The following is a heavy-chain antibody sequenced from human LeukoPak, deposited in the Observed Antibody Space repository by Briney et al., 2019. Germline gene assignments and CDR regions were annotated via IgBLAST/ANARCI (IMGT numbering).Heavy chain of an antibody. CDR2: IKRDGSEK. Sequence: GGSLRLSCAASGFTFSSYWMTWVRQAPGKGLEWVANIKRDGSEKHYVDSVKGRFTISRDNAKNSLYLQMNSLRAEDTAVYYCARDLSGIAGYTYGRGIDYWGQGTLVTVSS. D-gene: IGHD5-18*01. CDR3: ARDLSGIAGYTYGRGIDY. J-gene: IGHJ4*02. V-gene: IGHV3-7*01. CDR1: GFTFSSYW.